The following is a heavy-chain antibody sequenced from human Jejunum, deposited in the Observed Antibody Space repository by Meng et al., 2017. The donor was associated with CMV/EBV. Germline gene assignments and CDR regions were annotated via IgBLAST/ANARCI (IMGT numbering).Heavy chain of an antibody. J-gene: IGHJ4*02. CDR1: GYGFIAYG. CDR2: VDTKTGNP. CDR3: TGGEGAHSAKFDF. D-gene: IGHD1-26*01. Sequence: KTTGYGFIAYGIDWEREAPGQRLGWMGWVDTKTGNPEYAQDITGRFVFSLNTSVSTAYLQINSRRAEDTAVYYCTGGEGAHSAKFDFWGRGTLVTVSS. V-gene: IGHV7-4-1*02.